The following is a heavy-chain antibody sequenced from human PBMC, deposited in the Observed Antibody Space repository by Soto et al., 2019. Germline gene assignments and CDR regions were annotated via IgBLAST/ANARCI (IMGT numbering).Heavy chain of an antibody. CDR3: ARPAYSYGYHYGMDV. CDR1: GGSISSYY. V-gene: IGHV4-59*12. D-gene: IGHD5-18*01. Sequence: SETLSLTCTVSGGSISSYYWSWIRQPPGKGLEWIGYIYYSGSTNYNPSFQGQVTISADKSISTAYLQWSSLKASDTAMYYCARPAYSYGYHYGMDVWGQGTTVTVSS. J-gene: IGHJ6*02. CDR2: IYYSGST.